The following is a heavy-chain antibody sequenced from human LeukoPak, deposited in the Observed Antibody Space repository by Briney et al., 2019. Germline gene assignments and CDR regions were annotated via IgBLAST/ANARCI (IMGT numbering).Heavy chain of an antibody. J-gene: IGHJ4*02. CDR3: ATDSSGSTYYFDY. Sequence: ASVKVSCKVSGYTLTESSMHWVRQAPGKGLERMGGFDPEDGETIYAQKFQGRVTMTEDTSTDTAYMELSSLRSEDTAVYYCATDSSGSTYYFDYWGQGTLVTVSS. CDR1: GYTLTESS. V-gene: IGHV1-24*01. CDR2: FDPEDGET. D-gene: IGHD1-26*01.